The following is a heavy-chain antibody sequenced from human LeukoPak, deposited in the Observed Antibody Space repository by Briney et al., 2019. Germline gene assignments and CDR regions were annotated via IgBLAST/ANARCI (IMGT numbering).Heavy chain of an antibody. CDR3: ARVGARHAFDI. Sequence: SETLSLTCTVSGGSISSYYWSWIRQPPGKGLEWIGYIYYSGSTNYNPSLKSRVTISVDTSKNQFSLKLSSVTAADTAVYYCARVGARHAFDIWGQGTMVTVSS. D-gene: IGHD1-26*01. J-gene: IGHJ3*02. V-gene: IGHV4-59*01. CDR2: IYYSGST. CDR1: GGSISSYY.